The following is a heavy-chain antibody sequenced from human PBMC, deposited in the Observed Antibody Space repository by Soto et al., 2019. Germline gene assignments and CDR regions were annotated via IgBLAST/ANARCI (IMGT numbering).Heavy chain of an antibody. D-gene: IGHD1-26*01. CDR1: GYTFTSYG. CDR2: ISAYNGNT. J-gene: IGHJ4*02. Sequence: GASVKVSCKASGYTFTSYGISWVRQAPGQGLEWMGWISAYNGNTNYAQKLQGRVTMTTDTSTSTAYMELRSLRSDDTAVYYCARDKRIVGATPDAGFDYWGQGTLVTVSS. V-gene: IGHV1-18*01. CDR3: ARDKRIVGATPDAGFDY.